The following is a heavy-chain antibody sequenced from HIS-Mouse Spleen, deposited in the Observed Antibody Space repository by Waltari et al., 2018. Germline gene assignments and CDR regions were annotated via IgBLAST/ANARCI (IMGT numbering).Heavy chain of an antibody. J-gene: IGHJ3*02. CDR3: ARDGYSGYGHDAFDI. V-gene: IGHV4-39*07. CDR1: GGSISSSRDY. Sequence: QLQLQESGPGLVKPSETLSLTCTVSGGSISSSRDYWGWIRQPPGKGLEWIGSIYYSGSTYYNPSLKSRVTISVDTSKNQFSLKLSSVTAADTAVYYCARDGYSGYGHDAFDIWGQGTMVTVSS. CDR2: IYYSGST. D-gene: IGHD5-12*01.